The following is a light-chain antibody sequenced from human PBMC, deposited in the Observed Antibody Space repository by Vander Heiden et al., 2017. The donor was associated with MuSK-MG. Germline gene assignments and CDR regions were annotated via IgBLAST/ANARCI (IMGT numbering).Light chain of an antibody. V-gene: IGKV2-28*01. J-gene: IGKJ1*01. CDR1: QSLLHSSGYYF. CDR3: MQALETPT. Sequence: FVMIQSPLSLSVTPGEPASISCRSSQSLLHSSGYYFLDWYLQKPGQSPQLLIYLGSIRASGVPDSFSGSGSGTDFTLKISRVEAEDVGVYYCMQALETPTFGQGTKVEVK. CDR2: LGS.